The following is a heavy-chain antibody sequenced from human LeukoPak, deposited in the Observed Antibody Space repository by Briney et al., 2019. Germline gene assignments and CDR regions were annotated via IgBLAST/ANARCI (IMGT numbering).Heavy chain of an antibody. V-gene: IGHV3-7*01. J-gene: IGHJ6*03. CDR3: ARETVTTVSYYMDV. CDR2: IKQDGSEK. CDR1: GFTFSSYW. Sequence: RGSLRLSCAASGFTFSSYWMSWVRQAPGKGLEWVANIKQDGSEKYYVDSVKGRFTISRDNAKNSLYLQMNSLRAEDTAVYYCARETVTTVSYYMDVWGKGTTVTVSS. D-gene: IGHD4-11*01.